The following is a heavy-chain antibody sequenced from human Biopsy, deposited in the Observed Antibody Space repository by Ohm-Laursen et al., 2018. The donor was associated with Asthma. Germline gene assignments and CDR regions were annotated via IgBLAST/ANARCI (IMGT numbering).Heavy chain of an antibody. D-gene: IGHD3-9*01. J-gene: IGHJ3*01. Sequence: ASVKVSCKASGYTFIHFAIHWVRQAPGQRLEWMGWINAGDGNTKYSQKFQGRVTIARDTSASTAYMDLRSLRSEDTAMYYCARTYYDFLTGQVNDAFALWGQGTMVTVSS. V-gene: IGHV1-3*01. CDR3: ARTYYDFLTGQVNDAFAL. CDR2: INAGDGNT. CDR1: GYTFIHFA.